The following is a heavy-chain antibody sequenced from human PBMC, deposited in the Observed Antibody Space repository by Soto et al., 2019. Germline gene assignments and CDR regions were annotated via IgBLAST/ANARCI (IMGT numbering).Heavy chain of an antibody. J-gene: IGHJ4*02. CDR2: IWYDGSNK. CDR3: ARGAKYYFDY. Sequence: QVQLVESGGGVVQPGRSLRLSCAASGFTFSSYGMHWVRQAPVKGLEWVAVIWYDGSNKYYADSVKGRFTIYRDNSKNTLYLQMNSLRAEDTAVYYCARGAKYYFDYWGQGTLVTVSS. CDR1: GFTFSSYG. V-gene: IGHV3-33*01.